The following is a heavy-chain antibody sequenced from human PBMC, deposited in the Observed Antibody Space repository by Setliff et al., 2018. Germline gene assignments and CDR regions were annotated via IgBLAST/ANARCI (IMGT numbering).Heavy chain of an antibody. CDR1: GFTFGDHF. CDR3: ARVGYCDGPTCYPFDY. Sequence: PGGSLRLSCAASGFTFGDHFMDWVRQPPGKGLEWVGRIKNKVNTFSTQSAASVNGRFSISRDDSKSSLYLQMNSLKSEDTAVYYCARVGYCDGPTCYPFDYWGPGTLVTVSS. V-gene: IGHV3-72*01. D-gene: IGHD2-2*01. J-gene: IGHJ4*02. CDR2: IKNKVNTFST.